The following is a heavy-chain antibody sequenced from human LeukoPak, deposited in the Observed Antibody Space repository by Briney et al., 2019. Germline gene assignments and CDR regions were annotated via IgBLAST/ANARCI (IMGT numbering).Heavy chain of an antibody. Sequence: ASVKVSCKASGYTFTGYYMHWVRQAPGQGIEWMGWINPNSGGTNYAQKFQGRVTMTRDTSISTAYMELSRLRSDDTAVYYCARATRLPKYYYYYMDVWGKGTTVTVSS. V-gene: IGHV1-2*02. CDR3: ARATRLPKYYYYYMDV. CDR1: GYTFTGYY. CDR2: INPNSGGT. J-gene: IGHJ6*03. D-gene: IGHD4-11*01.